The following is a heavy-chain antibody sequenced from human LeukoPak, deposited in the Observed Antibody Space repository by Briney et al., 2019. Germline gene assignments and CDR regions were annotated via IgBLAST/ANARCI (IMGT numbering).Heavy chain of an antibody. J-gene: IGHJ4*02. V-gene: IGHV4-34*01. D-gene: IGHD6-6*01. CDR2: INHSGST. Sequence: SSETLSLTCAVYGGSFSGYYWSWIRQPPGKGLEWIGEINHSGSTNYNPSLKSRVTISVDTSKSQFSLKLSSVTAADTAVYYCARRGHSSSPFDYWGQGTLVTVSS. CDR1: GGSFSGYY. CDR3: ARRGHSSSPFDY.